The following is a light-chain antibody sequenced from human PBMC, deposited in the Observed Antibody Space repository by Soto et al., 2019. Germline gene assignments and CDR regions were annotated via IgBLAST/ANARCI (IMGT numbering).Light chain of an antibody. V-gene: IGKV4-1*01. CDR2: WAS. CDR3: QHYYNKGGM. Sequence: EIVMTQSPDSLAVSLGERATINCKSSESVLDKSNNKDYLAWYQQKPGQPPKLVIYWASTRESGVPDRFIGAGSGTDFTRTINSVQAGDVAVYLCQHYYNKGGMFGQGTSVEI. CDR1: ESVLDKSNNKDY. J-gene: IGKJ1*01.